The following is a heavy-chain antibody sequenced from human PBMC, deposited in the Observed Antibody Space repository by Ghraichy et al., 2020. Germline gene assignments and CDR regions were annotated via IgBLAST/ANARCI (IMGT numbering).Heavy chain of an antibody. V-gene: IGHV4-4*09. Sequence: SETLSLTCTVSGGSISTNYWAWIRQPPGEGLEWIGDFHSGGSTSYNPSLNSRVTISVDTSKNQFSLELTSVTAADTAVYYCAKLRRGGSYYPFEYWGLGTLVTVPP. CDR3: AKLRRGGSYYPFEY. CDR2: FHSGGST. D-gene: IGHD1-26*01. J-gene: IGHJ4*02. CDR1: GGSISTNY.